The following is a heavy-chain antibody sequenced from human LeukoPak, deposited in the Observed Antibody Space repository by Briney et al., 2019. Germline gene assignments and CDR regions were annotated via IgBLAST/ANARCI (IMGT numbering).Heavy chain of an antibody. CDR2: ISGSGGST. D-gene: IGHD6-19*01. CDR3: AKAGYSSGWYVLAS. J-gene: IGHJ4*02. V-gene: IGHV3-23*01. CDR1: GFTFSSYA. Sequence: PGASLRLSCAASGFTFSSYAMSWVAQAPGKGLKWASPISGSGGSTYYADSVKGRFTISRDNSKNTLYLQMNSLRAEDTAVYYCAKAGYSSGWYVLASWGQGTLVTVSS.